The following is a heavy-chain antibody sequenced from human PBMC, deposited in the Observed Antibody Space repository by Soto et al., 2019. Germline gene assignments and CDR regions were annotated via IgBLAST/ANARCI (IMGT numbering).Heavy chain of an antibody. Sequence: SETLSLTCTVSGGSIISGGYYWSWIRQHPGKGLEWIGYIYYSGSTYYNPSLKSRVTISVDTSKNQFSLKLSSVTAADTAVYYCARSLMVRGVNPWLDPWGQGTLVTVSS. CDR3: ARSLMVRGVNPWLDP. D-gene: IGHD3-10*01. CDR2: IYYSGST. J-gene: IGHJ5*02. CDR1: GGSIISGGYY. V-gene: IGHV4-31*03.